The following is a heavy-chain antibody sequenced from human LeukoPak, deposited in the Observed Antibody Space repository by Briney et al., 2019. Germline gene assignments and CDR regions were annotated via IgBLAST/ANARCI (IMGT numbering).Heavy chain of an antibody. Sequence: ASVKVSCKASGYTFTGYYMHWVRQAPGQGLEWMGRINPNSGGTNYAQKFQGRVTMTRDTYIGTAYMELSRLRSDDTAVYYCARQHVRGFGVVTPVLNWFDPWGQGTLVTVSS. CDR3: ARQHVRGFGVVTPVLNWFDP. CDR1: GYTFTGYY. J-gene: IGHJ5*02. V-gene: IGHV1-2*06. CDR2: INPNSGGT. D-gene: IGHD3-3*01.